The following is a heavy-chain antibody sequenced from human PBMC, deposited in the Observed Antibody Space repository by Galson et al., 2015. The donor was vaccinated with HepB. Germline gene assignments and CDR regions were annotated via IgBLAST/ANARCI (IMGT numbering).Heavy chain of an antibody. CDR3: ARGLGYCSSTSCSNDAFDI. D-gene: IGHD2-2*01. V-gene: IGHV1-69*13. Sequence: SVKVSCKASGGTFSSYAISWVRQAPGQGLEWMGGIIPIFGTANYAQKFQGRVTITADESTSTAYMELSSLRSEDTAVYYCARGLGYCSSTSCSNDAFDIWGQGTMVTVSS. CDR2: IIPIFGTA. CDR1: GGTFSSYA. J-gene: IGHJ3*02.